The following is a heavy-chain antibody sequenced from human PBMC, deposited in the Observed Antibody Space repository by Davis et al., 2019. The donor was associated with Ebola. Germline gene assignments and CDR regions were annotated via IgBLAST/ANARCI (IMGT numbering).Heavy chain of an antibody. V-gene: IGHV1-18*01. D-gene: IGHD3-10*01. CDR2: ISAYNGNT. Sequence: ASVKVSCKASGGTFSSYAISWVRQAPGQGLEWMGWISAYNGNTNYAQKLQGRVTMTTDTSTSTAYMELRSLRSEDTAVYYCARDVRAPMVRGDYFDYWGQGTLVTVSS. J-gene: IGHJ4*02. CDR3: ARDVRAPMVRGDYFDY. CDR1: GGTFSSYA.